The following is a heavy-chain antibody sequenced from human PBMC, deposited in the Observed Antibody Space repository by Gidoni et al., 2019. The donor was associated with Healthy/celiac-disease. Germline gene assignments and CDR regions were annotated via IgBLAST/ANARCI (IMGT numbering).Heavy chain of an antibody. Sequence: QVQLQQWGAGLLKPSETLSLTCAVYGGSFSGYYCSWIRQTPGKGLEWIGEINHSGITNYNPSLKSRVTISVDTSKNQFSLKLSSVTAADTAVYYCARVLGYCSGGSCYGGYYGMDVWGQGTTVTVSS. D-gene: IGHD2-15*01. CDR3: ARVLGYCSGGSCYGGYYGMDV. CDR1: GGSFSGYY. CDR2: INHSGIT. J-gene: IGHJ6*02. V-gene: IGHV4-34*01.